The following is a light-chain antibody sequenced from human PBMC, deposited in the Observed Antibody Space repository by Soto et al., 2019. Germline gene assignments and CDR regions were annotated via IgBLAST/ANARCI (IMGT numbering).Light chain of an antibody. CDR1: QTIGRN. CDR2: GTS. Sequence: DIVLKQSPGTLSFPAGDKDSLYCMSSQTIGRNYLAWYQQKPGQAPRLLIFGTSTRATGIPDRFSGSGSGTEFSLTISSLQSEDFAVYYCQQYSKWPITFGQGTRLEIK. CDR3: QQYSKWPIT. V-gene: IGKV3D-15*01. J-gene: IGKJ5*01.